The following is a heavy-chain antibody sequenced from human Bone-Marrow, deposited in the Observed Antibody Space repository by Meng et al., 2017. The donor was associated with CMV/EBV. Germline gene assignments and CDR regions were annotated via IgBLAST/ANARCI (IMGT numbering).Heavy chain of an antibody. D-gene: IGHD6-6*01. CDR1: GYTLTDYS. J-gene: IGHJ4*02. Sequence: KISYKASGYTLTDYSTHWLRQAPGQRLEWMGRINPNSGGTDYAQKFQGRVTVTRDTSINTAYMELNRLRSDDTAVYYCARGSASSYWGQGTLVTVSS. CDR2: INPNSGGT. CDR3: ARGSASSY. V-gene: IGHV1-2*06.